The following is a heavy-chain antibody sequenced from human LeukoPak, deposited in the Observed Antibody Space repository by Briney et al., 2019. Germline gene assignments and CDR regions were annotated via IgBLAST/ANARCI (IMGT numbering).Heavy chain of an antibody. Sequence: HGESLKIYCKGSGYSLTSYWISWVRQMPGKGLEWMGRIDLSDSYTNYSPSFQGHVTISADKSISTAYLQWSSLQASDTAMYYCARHEQWLAYYFDYWGQGTLVTVSS. CDR2: IDLSDSYT. CDR3: ARHEQWLAYYFDY. CDR1: GYSLTSYW. D-gene: IGHD6-19*01. V-gene: IGHV5-10-1*01. J-gene: IGHJ4*02.